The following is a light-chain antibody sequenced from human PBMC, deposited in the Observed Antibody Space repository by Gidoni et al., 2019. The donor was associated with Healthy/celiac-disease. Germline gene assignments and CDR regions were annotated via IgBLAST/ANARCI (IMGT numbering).Light chain of an antibody. CDR1: NIGSKS. CDR3: QVWDSSSDHVV. J-gene: IGLJ2*01. CDR2: YDS. V-gene: IGLV3-21*04. Sequence: SYVLTQPPSVSVAPGKTARITCGGNNIGSKSVHVYQQKPGQAPVLVIYYDSDRPSGIPERFSGSNSGNTATLTISRVEAGDEADYYCQVWDSSSDHVVFGGGTKLTVL.